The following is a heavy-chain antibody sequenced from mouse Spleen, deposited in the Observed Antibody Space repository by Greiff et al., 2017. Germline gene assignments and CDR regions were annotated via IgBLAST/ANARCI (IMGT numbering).Heavy chain of an antibody. V-gene: IGHV1-64*01. CDR2: IHPNSGST. CDR3: ARRGNLYDGYSSWFAY. Sequence: QVQLQQPGAELVKPGASVKLSCKASGYTFTSYWMHWVKQRPGQGLEWIGMIHPNSGSTNYNEKFKSKATLTVDKSSSTAYMQLSSLTSEDSAVYYCARRGNLYDGYSSWFAYWGQGTLVTVSA. D-gene: IGHD2-3*01. CDR1: GYTFTSYW. J-gene: IGHJ3*01.